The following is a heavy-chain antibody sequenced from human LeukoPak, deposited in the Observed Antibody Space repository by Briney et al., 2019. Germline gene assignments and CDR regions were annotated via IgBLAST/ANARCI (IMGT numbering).Heavy chain of an antibody. V-gene: IGHV4-59*01. J-gene: IGHJ4*02. Sequence: PSETLSLTCAVYGGSFTNYYWSWIRQPPGKGLEWIGYIYYSGSTNYNPSLKSRVTISVDTSKNQFSLKLSSVTAADTAVYYCARGGSIAVAGLFDYWGQGTLVTVSS. CDR2: IYYSGST. D-gene: IGHD6-19*01. CDR3: ARGGSIAVAGLFDY. CDR1: GGSFTNYY.